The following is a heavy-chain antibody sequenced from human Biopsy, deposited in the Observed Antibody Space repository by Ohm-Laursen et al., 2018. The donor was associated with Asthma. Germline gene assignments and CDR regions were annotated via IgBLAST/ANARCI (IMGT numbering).Heavy chain of an antibody. CDR2: IMTVFGTT. V-gene: IGHV1-69*01. Sequence: SSVKVSCKVPGGTFSNFAISWVRQAPGQGLEWLGGIMTVFGTTNYTQKFQGRVNITADESTSTAYMEVTSLRSEDTAIYYCARCQVGYSSGWSLLLKKIYYSGMDVWGQGTAVTVSS. CDR3: ARCQVGYSSGWSLLLKKIYYSGMDV. J-gene: IGHJ6*02. CDR1: GGTFSNFA. D-gene: IGHD6-19*01.